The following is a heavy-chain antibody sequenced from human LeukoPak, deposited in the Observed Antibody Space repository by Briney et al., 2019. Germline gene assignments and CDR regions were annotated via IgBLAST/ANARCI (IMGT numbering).Heavy chain of an antibody. CDR1: GGSISSYY. CDR2: IYYSGST. D-gene: IGHD3-10*01. CDR3: AREGGSGSYYND. Sequence: SETLSLTCTVSGGSISSYYWSWIRQPPGKGLEWIGYIYYSGSTNYNPSLKSRVTISVDTSKNQFSLKLSSVTAADTAVYYCAREGGSGSYYNDWGQGTLVTVSS. J-gene: IGHJ4*02. V-gene: IGHV4-59*01.